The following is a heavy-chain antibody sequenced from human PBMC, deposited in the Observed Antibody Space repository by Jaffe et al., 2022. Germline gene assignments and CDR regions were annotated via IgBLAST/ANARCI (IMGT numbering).Heavy chain of an antibody. CDR3: AKDSLSSGWDPYYFDY. CDR2: IRYDGSNK. J-gene: IGHJ4*02. D-gene: IGHD6-19*01. Sequence: QVQLVESGGGVVQPGGSLRLSCAASGFTFSSYGMHWVRQAPGKGLEWVAFIRYDGSNKYYADSVKGRFTISRDNSKNTLYLQMNSLRAEDTAVYYCAKDSLSSGWDPYYFDYWGQGTLVTVSS. V-gene: IGHV3-30*02. CDR1: GFTFSSYG.